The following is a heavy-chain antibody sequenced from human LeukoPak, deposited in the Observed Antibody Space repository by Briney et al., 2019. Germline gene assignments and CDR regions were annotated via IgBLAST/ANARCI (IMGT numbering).Heavy chain of an antibody. D-gene: IGHD6-19*01. J-gene: IGHJ3*02. CDR3: AREVAGTWAFDI. V-gene: IGHV6-1*01. CDR1: GDSVSSNTAA. Sequence: SQTLSLTCAISGDSVSSNTAAWNWIRQSPSRGLEWLGRTYYRSNWYDDYAASVKSRITINPDTSKNQFSLHLNSVTPEDTALYYCAREVAGTWAFDIWGQGTMVTVSS. CDR2: TYYRSNWYD.